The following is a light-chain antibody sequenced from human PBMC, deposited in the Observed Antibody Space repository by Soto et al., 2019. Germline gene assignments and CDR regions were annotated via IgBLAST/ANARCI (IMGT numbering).Light chain of an antibody. CDR1: QSVSSNY. CDR3: QQYNNWPPL. V-gene: IGKV3-20*01. Sequence: EIVLTQSPGTLSLSPGERATLSCRASQSVSSNYLAWYQQKPGQAPRLLIYGASSRATGIPDRFSGSGSGTDFTLTISSLQSEDFAVYYCQQYNNWPPLFGQGTRLEIK. CDR2: GAS. J-gene: IGKJ5*01.